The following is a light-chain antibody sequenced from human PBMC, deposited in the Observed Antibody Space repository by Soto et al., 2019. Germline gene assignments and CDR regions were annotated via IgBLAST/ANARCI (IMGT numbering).Light chain of an antibody. Sequence: EIVLTQSPGTLSLSPGERATLSCRASQSVPYNNLAWYQQKPGQAPRLLIYGASTRATGIPDRFSGSGSGTDFTLTISRLEPEDLALYYCQQYGSSPPYTFGQGTKLEIK. CDR1: QSVPYNN. V-gene: IGKV3-20*01. J-gene: IGKJ2*01. CDR3: QQYGSSPPYT. CDR2: GAS.